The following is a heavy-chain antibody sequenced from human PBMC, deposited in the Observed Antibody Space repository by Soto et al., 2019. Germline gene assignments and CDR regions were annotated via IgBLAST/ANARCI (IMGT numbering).Heavy chain of an antibody. CDR3: ARCGDYVRGWYFDL. V-gene: IGHV4-34*01. CDR1: GGAFSGYY. D-gene: IGHD4-17*01. CDR2: INDSGST. Sequence: QVQLQQWGAGLLKPSETLSLTCAVYGGAFSGYYWNWIRQPPGKGLEWMGGINDSGSTNYNPSLKRRVTISVDTSKNQFSLSLTSVTAADTAVYYCARCGDYVRGWYFDLWGHGTLVTVPS. J-gene: IGHJ2*01.